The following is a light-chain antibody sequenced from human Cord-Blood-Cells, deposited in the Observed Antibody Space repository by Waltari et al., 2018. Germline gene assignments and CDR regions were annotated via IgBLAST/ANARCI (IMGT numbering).Light chain of an antibody. Sequence: DIQMTQSPSSLSASVGDRVTITCRASQSISSYLNWSQQKPGKAPKLLIYAASSLQSGVPSRFSGSGSVTDFTRTISSLQPEDFATYYCQQSYSTLRTFGQGTKVEIK. J-gene: IGKJ1*01. V-gene: IGKV1-39*01. CDR3: QQSYSTLRT. CDR1: QSISSY. CDR2: AAS.